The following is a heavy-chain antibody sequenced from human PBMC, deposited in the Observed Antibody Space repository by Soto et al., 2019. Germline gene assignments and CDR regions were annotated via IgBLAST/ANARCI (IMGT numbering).Heavy chain of an antibody. CDR3: ASLNFDILTGYYAFDL. D-gene: IGHD3-9*01. CDR1: GGSISSGDYY. J-gene: IGHJ3*01. Sequence: PSETLSLTCTVSGGSISSGDYYWSWIRQSPEKGLEYIGYISYSGSTNYNPSLKSRVTTSLDTSKNQFSLKLSSVTAADTAIYYCASLNFDILTGYYAFDLWGQGTTVTVSS. CDR2: ISYSGST. V-gene: IGHV4-61*08.